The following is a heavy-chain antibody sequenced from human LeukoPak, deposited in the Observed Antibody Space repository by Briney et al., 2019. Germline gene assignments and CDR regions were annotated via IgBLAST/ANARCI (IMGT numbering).Heavy chain of an antibody. D-gene: IGHD6-19*01. Sequence: GGSLRLSCAASGFTFSSYEMNWVRQAPGKGLEWVSYISSSGSTIYYADSVKGRFTISRDNAKNSLYPQMNSLRAEDTAVYYCARVLAVAVALDYWGQGTLVTVSS. CDR1: GFTFSSYE. V-gene: IGHV3-48*03. CDR2: ISSSGSTI. J-gene: IGHJ4*02. CDR3: ARVLAVAVALDY.